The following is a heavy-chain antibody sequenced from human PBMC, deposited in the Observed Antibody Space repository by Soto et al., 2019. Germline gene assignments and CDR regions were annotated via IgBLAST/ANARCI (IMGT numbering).Heavy chain of an antibody. Sequence: QVQLVQSGAEVKKTGASVKVSCKASGYTFTAYGLTWVRQAPGQGLQWMGWISAHNGNTNYAQKLQGRVTSTTDTSTSTAYMELRGLRSADTAVYYCARGVSATPYYYYYMDVWGKGTTVTVSS. V-gene: IGHV1-18*01. D-gene: IGHD2-15*01. CDR1: GYTFTAYG. J-gene: IGHJ6*03. CDR3: ARGVSATPYYYYYMDV. CDR2: ISAHNGNT.